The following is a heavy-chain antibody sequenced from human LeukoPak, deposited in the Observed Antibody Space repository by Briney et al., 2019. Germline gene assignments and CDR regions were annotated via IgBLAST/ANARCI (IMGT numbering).Heavy chain of an antibody. J-gene: IGHJ4*02. V-gene: IGHV2-70*04. D-gene: IGHD6-25*01. CDR1: GFSLTTNQMR. Sequence: GPALVKPTQALTLACTFSGFSLTTNQMRVSWIRQPPGKALEWLARIDWDDDKFYRTSLKTRLTISKDTSKNQVVLTMTNMDPVDTATYYCARGSGSGTFFDYWGQGTQVTVSS. CDR3: ARGSGSGTFFDY. CDR2: IDWDDDK.